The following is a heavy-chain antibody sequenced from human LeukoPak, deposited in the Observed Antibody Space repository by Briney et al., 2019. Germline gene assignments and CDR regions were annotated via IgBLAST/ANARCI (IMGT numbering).Heavy chain of an antibody. J-gene: IGHJ4*02. D-gene: IGHD6-13*01. V-gene: IGHV3-23*01. Sequence: GGSLRLSCAASGFTFSSFAMTWVRQAPGKGLEWVSGFDGNGPNTYYADSVKGRWTISRDNSKNTLYLQMNSLRAEDTAVYYCAKDADVAAAGSGFDYWGQGTLVTVSS. CDR2: FDGNGPNT. CDR1: GFTFSSFA. CDR3: AKDADVAAAGSGFDY.